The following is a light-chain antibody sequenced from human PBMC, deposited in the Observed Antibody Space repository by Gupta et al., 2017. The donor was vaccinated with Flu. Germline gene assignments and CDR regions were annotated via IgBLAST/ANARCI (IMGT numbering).Light chain of an antibody. Sequence: DIQMTQSPSTLSASVGDRVTITCRASQSISSWLAWFQQKPGKAPKLLIYRASSLESGVPSRFSGSGYGKELTLTISGRQPDDFASYYCRQNNSYFPNTFGQGTRLDIK. V-gene: IGKV1-5*03. CDR3: RQNNSYFPNT. CDR1: QSISSW. J-gene: IGKJ2*01. CDR2: RAS.